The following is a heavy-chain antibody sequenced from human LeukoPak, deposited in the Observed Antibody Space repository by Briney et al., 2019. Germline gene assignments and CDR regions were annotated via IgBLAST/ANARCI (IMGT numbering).Heavy chain of an antibody. Sequence: SETLSLTCTVSGGSISSSRYYWGWIRQPPGKGLEWIGSIYYSGSTYYNPSLKSRVTMSVDTSKNQFSLNLSSVTAADTAVYYCARGQFWSGFSIWGQGTLVTVSS. V-gene: IGHV4-39*01. D-gene: IGHD3-3*02. J-gene: IGHJ4*02. CDR2: IYYSGST. CDR1: GGSISSSRYY. CDR3: ARGQFWSGFSI.